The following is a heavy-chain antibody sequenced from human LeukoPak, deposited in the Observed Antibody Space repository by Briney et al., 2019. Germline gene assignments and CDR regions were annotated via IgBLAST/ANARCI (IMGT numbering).Heavy chain of an antibody. CDR2: ISGSGGST. V-gene: IGHV3-23*01. D-gene: IGHD6-13*01. CDR1: GFTFNNYA. Sequence: GGSLRLSCAASGFTFNNYAMSWVRQAPGKGLEWVSAISGSGGSTYYADSVKGRFTISRDNSKNTLYLQMNSLRAEDTAVYSCAKGENSSWSYYYYGMDVWGQGTTVTVSS. CDR3: AKGENSSWSYYYYGMDV. J-gene: IGHJ6*02.